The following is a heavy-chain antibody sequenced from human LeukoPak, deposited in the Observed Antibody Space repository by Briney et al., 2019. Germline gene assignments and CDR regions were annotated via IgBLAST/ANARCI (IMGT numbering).Heavy chain of an antibody. CDR2: ISGSGGST. CDR1: GFTFSSYA. Sequence: GGSLRLSCAAPGFTFSSYAMSWVRQAPGKGLEWVSAISGSGGSTYYADSVKGRFTISRDNSKNTLYLQMNSLRAEDTAVYYCAKDAPVNIVVVPAANSWGQGTLVTVSS. CDR3: AKDAPVNIVVVPAANS. D-gene: IGHD2-2*01. V-gene: IGHV3-23*01. J-gene: IGHJ4*02.